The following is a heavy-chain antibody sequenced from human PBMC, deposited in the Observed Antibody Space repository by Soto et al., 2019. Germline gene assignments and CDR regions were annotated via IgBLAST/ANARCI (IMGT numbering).Heavy chain of an antibody. CDR1: GVSISTADYY. Sequence: SETLSLTCAVTGVSISTADYYWSWIRHHPGKGLEWIGYIYYSGTTYYYPSLESRLTISLDTSKNEFSLKLSSVTAADTAVYYCARDLEGSGSSYGMDVWGQGTTVTVSS. CDR2: IYYSGTT. J-gene: IGHJ6*02. CDR3: ARDLEGSGSSYGMDV. D-gene: IGHD3-10*01. V-gene: IGHV4-31*11.